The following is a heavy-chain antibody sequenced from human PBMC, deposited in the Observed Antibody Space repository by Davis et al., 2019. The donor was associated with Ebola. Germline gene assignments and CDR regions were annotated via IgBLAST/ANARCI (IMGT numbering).Heavy chain of an antibody. V-gene: IGHV3-48*01. J-gene: IGHJ6*02. CDR3: AARYYYYGMDV. CDR1: GFTFSSYS. Sequence: GGSLRLSCAASGFTFSSYSMNWVRQAPGKGLEWVSYISSSSSTIYYADSVKGRFTISRHNSKNTLYLQMNSLRAEDTAVYYCAARYYYYGMDVWGQGTTVTVSS. CDR2: ISSSSSTI.